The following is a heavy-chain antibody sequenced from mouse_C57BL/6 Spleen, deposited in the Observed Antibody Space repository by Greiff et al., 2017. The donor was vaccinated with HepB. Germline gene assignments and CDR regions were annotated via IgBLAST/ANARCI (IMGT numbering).Heavy chain of an antibody. D-gene: IGHD1-1*01. Sequence: EVMLVESGGGLVKPGGSLKLSCAASGFTFSDYGMHWVRQAPEKGLEWVAYISSGSSTIYYADTVKGRFTISRDNAKNTLFLQMTSLRSEDTAMYYCARRDYGSSYNYWYFDVWGTGTTVTVSS. CDR3: ARRDYGSSYNYWYFDV. CDR1: GFTFSDYG. V-gene: IGHV5-17*01. J-gene: IGHJ1*03. CDR2: ISSGSSTI.